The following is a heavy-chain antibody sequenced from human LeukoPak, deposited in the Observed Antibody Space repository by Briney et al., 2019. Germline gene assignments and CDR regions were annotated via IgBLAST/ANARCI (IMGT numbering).Heavy chain of an antibody. CDR3: ARGIGAAAGTGYAFDI. Sequence: ASVKVSCKASGYTFTSYDINWVRQATGQGLEWMGWMNPNSGNTGYAQKFQGRVTMTRNTSISTAYMELSSLRSEDTAVYYCARGIGAAAGTGYAFDIWGQGTMVTVSS. CDR1: GYTFTSYD. CDR2: MNPNSGNT. J-gene: IGHJ3*02. D-gene: IGHD6-13*01. V-gene: IGHV1-8*01.